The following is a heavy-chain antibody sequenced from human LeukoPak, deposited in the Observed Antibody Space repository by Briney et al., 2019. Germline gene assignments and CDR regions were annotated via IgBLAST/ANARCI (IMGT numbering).Heavy chain of an antibody. J-gene: IGHJ3*02. Sequence: SETLSLTCTVSGGSISSYYWSWIRQSPEKGLEWIGHIFYSGSTYYNPSLKSRVTISVDTSKNQFSLKLSSVTAADTAVYYCARTGIDAFDIWGQGTMVTVSS. V-gene: IGHV4-59*08. CDR2: IFYSGST. CDR1: GGSISSYY. CDR3: ARTGIDAFDI. D-gene: IGHD1-14*01.